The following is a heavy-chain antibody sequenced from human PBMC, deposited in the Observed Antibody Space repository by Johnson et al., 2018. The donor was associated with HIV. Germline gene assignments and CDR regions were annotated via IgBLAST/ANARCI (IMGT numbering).Heavy chain of an antibody. CDR2: IYSGGTT. D-gene: IGHD5-12*01. Sequence: EVQLVESGGGLIQPGGSLRLSCAASGFTFDDYDMSWVRQAPGKGLEWVSVIYSGGTTYYADSVKGRFTISRDNSKTTLYLQMNSLKTEDTAVYYCTTDGLRTIDAFDIWGQGTMVTVSS. J-gene: IGHJ3*02. CDR3: TTDGLRTIDAFDI. CDR1: GFTFDDYD. V-gene: IGHV3-53*01.